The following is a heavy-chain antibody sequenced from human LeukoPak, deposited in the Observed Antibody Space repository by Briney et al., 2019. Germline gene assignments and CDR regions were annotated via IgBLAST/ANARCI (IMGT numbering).Heavy chain of an antibody. J-gene: IGHJ4*02. Sequence: GRCLRLSCAASGFTFDDYAMHWVRQAPGKGLEWVSGISWNSGSIGYADSVKGRFTISRDNAKNSLYLQMNSLRAEDTAVYYCARDRRDPVFDYWGQGTLVTVSS. V-gene: IGHV3-9*01. CDR3: ARDRRDPVFDY. CDR1: GFTFDDYA. CDR2: ISWNSGSI.